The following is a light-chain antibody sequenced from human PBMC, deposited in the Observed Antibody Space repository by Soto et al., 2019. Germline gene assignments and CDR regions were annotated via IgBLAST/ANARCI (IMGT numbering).Light chain of an antibody. CDR1: QDISSY. CDR2: AAS. Sequence: IQLTQSPSSLSASVGDRVAITCRASQDISSYLAWYQQKPGKAPNLLIFAASTLHSGVPSRFSGSGSGADFTLTISSLQPEDSATYYCQHLHSYPLTFGGGTKVDIK. J-gene: IGKJ4*01. CDR3: QHLHSYPLT. V-gene: IGKV1-9*01.